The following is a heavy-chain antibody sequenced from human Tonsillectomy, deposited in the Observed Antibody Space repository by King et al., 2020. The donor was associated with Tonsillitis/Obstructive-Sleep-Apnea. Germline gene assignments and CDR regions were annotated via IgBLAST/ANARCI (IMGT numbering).Heavy chain of an antibody. Sequence: VQLVESGGGLVQPGGSLRLSCAASGFTFSDYWMSWVRQAPGKGLEWVANIKQDGSEKCYVDSVKGRFTISRDNAENSLYLQMNSLRAEDTAVYYCARDRRRTGFGYGYWGQGTLVTVSS. CDR3: ARDRRRTGFGYGY. J-gene: IGHJ4*02. CDR2: IKQDGSEK. CDR1: GFTFSDYW. V-gene: IGHV3-7*03. D-gene: IGHD3/OR15-3a*01.